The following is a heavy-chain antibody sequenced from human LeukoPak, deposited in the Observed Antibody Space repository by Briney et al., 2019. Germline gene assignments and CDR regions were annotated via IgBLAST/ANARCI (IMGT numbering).Heavy chain of an antibody. CDR2: ISSSSSYI. V-gene: IGHV3-21*04. CDR3: AKDRSRGSFYYYAMDV. D-gene: IGHD3-10*01. CDR1: GFTFSSYA. Sequence: GGSLRLSCAASGFTFSSYAMSWVRQAPGKGLEWVSSISSSSSYIYYADSVKGRFTISRDNAKNSLYLQMNSLRVEDTATYYCAKDRSRGSFYYYAMDVWGQGTTVTVSS. J-gene: IGHJ6*02.